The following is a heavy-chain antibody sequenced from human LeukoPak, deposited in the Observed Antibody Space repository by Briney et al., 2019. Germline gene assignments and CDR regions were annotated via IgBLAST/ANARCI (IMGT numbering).Heavy chain of an antibody. CDR2: INHSGST. J-gene: IGHJ5*02. D-gene: IGHD3-10*01. CDR1: GGSFSGYY. V-gene: IGHV4-34*01. Sequence: SETLSLTCAVSGGSFSGYYWSWIRLPPGKGREWIGEINHSGSTNYNPSLNSRVTISVDTSKNQFSLKLSSVTAADTAVYDCGKVVLLWFGGCRGLDPWGQGTLVTVP. CDR3: GKVVLLWFGGCRGLDP.